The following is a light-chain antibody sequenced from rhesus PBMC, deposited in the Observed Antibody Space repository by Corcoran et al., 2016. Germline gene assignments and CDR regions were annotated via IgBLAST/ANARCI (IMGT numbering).Light chain of an antibody. CDR2: RAS. Sequence: DIQMTQSPSSLSASLGDRVTITCRASQGISTWLTWYQQKPGKAPQLLFYRASNLETGVPSRFRGSGSGTDFTLTISSLQPEDIATYYCQQHHNSPYSFGQGTEVGIK. CDR1: QGISTW. CDR3: QQHHNSPYS. J-gene: IGKJ2*01. V-gene: IGKV1-69*01.